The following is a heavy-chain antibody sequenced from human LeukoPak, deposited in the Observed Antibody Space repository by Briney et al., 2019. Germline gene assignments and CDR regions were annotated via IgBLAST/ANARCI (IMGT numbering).Heavy chain of an antibody. J-gene: IGHJ4*02. CDR3: ARVLSGYSSGWYLDY. V-gene: IGHV4-61*01. D-gene: IGHD6-19*01. Sequence: SETLSLTCTVSGGSVSSGSYYWSWIRQPPGKGLEWIGYIYYSGSTNYNPSLKSRVTISVDTSKNQFSLKLSSVTAADTAVYYCARVLSGYSSGWYLDYWGRGTLVTVSS. CDR1: GGSVSSGSYY. CDR2: IYYSGST.